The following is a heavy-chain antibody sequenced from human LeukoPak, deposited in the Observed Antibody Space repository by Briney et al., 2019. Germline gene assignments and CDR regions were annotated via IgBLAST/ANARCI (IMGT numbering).Heavy chain of an antibody. J-gene: IGHJ4*02. V-gene: IGHV1-69*04. CDR3: ARMAKGYYYDSSGYYYFDY. D-gene: IGHD3-22*01. CDR1: GGTFSSYA. Sequence: ASVKVSCKASGGTFSSYAISWVRQAPGQGLEWMGRIIPILGIANYAQKFQGRVTITADKSTSTAYMGLSSLRSEDTAVYYCARMAKGYYYDSSGYYYFDYWGQGTLVTVSS. CDR2: IIPILGIA.